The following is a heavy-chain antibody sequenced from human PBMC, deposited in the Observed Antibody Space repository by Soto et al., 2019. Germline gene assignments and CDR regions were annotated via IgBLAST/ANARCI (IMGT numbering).Heavy chain of an antibody. CDR2: IYYSGST. CDR3: ARVWGGAFDI. J-gene: IGHJ3*02. V-gene: IGHV4-59*02. CDR1: GGSVSRYY. Sequence: QVQLQESGPGLVKPSETLSLTCTVSGGSVSRYYWSWIRQTPGKGLEWIGYIYYSGSTNYNPSLKSRVTISVDTSKNQFSLKLSSVTAADTAVYYCARVWGGAFDIWGQGTMVTVSS. D-gene: IGHD7-27*01.